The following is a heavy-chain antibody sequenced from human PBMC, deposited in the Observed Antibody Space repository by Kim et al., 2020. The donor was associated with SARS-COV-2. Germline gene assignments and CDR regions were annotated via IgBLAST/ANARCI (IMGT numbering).Heavy chain of an antibody. CDR2: IRSKAYGGTT. CDR1: GFTFGDYA. Sequence: GGSLRLSCTASGFTFGDYAMSWFRQAPGKGLEGVGFIRSKAYGGTTEYAASVKGRFTISRDDSKSIAYLQMNSLKTEDTAVYYCTRGGYYGSGSYYLGYYYGMDVWGQGTTVTVSS. D-gene: IGHD3-10*01. J-gene: IGHJ6*02. CDR3: TRGGYYGSGSYYLGYYYGMDV. V-gene: IGHV3-49*03.